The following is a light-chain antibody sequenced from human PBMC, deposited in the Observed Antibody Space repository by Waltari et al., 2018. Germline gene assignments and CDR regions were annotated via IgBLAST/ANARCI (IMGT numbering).Light chain of an antibody. V-gene: IGKV1-9*01. CDR3: QQLSSYLSIT. J-gene: IGKJ5*01. CDR2: GAS. CDR1: QGISSY. Sequence: DTQLTQSPSFLSASVGARVTITCRASQGISSYLAWYQQKPGKAPKLLIYGASTLQSGVPSRFSGSGSGTEFTLTISSLQPEDFATYYCQQLSSYLSITFGQGTRLEIK.